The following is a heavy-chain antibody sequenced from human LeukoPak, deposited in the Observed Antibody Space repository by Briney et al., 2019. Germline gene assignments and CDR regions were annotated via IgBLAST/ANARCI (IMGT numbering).Heavy chain of an antibody. V-gene: IGHV3-23*01. J-gene: IGHJ1*01. CDR2: ISASGSST. CDR3: AKDNYYDSSGYYGEYFQH. CDR1: GLSFSSYS. D-gene: IGHD3-22*01. Sequence: PGGSLRLSCAVSGLSFSSYSMTWVRQAPGKGLHWVSHISASGSSTNYADSVKGRFTISRDNSKNTLSLQMNSLRAEDTAVYYCAKDNYYDSSGYYGEYFQHWGQGTLVTVSS.